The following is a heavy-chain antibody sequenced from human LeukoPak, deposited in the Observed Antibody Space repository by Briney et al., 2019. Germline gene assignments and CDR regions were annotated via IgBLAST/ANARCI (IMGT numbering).Heavy chain of an antibody. J-gene: IGHJ4*02. CDR2: IRGSGDT. D-gene: IGHD5-18*01. CDR1: GFIFSDYY. Sequence: GGSLRLSCAASGFIFSDYYMSWVRQAPGKGLEGVSTIRGSGDTYYVDSVKGRFTISRDNSKNTLYLQMNSLRAEDTAVYYCAKEGGYNYGYLDYWGQGSLVTVSS. V-gene: IGHV3-23*01. CDR3: AKEGGYNYGYLDY.